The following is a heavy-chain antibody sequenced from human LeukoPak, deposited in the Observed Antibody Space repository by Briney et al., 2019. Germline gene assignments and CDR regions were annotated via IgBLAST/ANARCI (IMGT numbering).Heavy chain of an antibody. CDR2: IKQDGSAK. Sequence: PGESLRLSCAASGFSFTNYALSWVRQAPGKGLEWVANIKQDGSAKYYMDSVKGRFSISRDDAKNSLFLQMDSLRGEDTAVYYCARDWRSVVRGDLAQGGGFDVWGQGTLVTVSS. CDR1: GFSFTNYA. CDR3: ARDWRSVVRGDLAQGGGFDV. D-gene: IGHD3-10*01. V-gene: IGHV3-7*01. J-gene: IGHJ3*01.